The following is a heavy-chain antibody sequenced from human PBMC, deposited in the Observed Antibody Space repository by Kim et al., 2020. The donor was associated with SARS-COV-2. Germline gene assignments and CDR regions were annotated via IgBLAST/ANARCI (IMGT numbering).Heavy chain of an antibody. D-gene: IGHD4-17*01. Sequence: SETLSLTCTVSGGSISSYYWSWIRQPPGKGLEWIGYIYYSGSTNYNPSLKSRVTISVDTSKNQFSLKLSSVTAADTAVYYCARSAEDGDNGYYFDYWGQGTLVTVSS. V-gene: IGHV4-59*08. CDR1: GGSISSYY. CDR2: IYYSGST. J-gene: IGHJ4*02. CDR3: ARSAEDGDNGYYFDY.